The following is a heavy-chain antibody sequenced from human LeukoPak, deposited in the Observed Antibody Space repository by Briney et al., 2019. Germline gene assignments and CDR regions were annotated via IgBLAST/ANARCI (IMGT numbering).Heavy chain of an antibody. J-gene: IGHJ4*02. CDR1: GFTVSSNY. Sequence: PGGSLRLSCAASGFTVSSNYMSWVRQAPGKGLEGVSVIYSGGNTYYGDSVKGRFTISRDNSKNTLYPQMNSLRAEDTAVYYCARGARIAVALYYFDYWGQGTLVTVSS. V-gene: IGHV3-53*01. CDR2: IYSGGNT. CDR3: ARGARIAVALYYFDY. D-gene: IGHD6-19*01.